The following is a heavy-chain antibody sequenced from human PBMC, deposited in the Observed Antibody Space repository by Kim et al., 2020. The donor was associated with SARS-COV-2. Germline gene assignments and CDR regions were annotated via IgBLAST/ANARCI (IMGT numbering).Heavy chain of an antibody. D-gene: IGHD5-12*01. CDR2: VYYSGST. Sequence: SETLSLTCTVSGDSINSYFWSWIRQPPGKGLEWIAYVYYSGSTTYNPSLQSRVTISVDTSKNQFSLKLSSVTAADTAVHYCSRLRGRKYYFAMDVWGQGTTVTVSS. CDR3: SRLRGRKYYFAMDV. CDR1: GDSINSYF. V-gene: IGHV4-59*13. J-gene: IGHJ6*02.